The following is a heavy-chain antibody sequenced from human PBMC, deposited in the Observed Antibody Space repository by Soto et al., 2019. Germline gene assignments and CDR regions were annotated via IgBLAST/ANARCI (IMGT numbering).Heavy chain of an antibody. CDR3: TRCGIRYHSIGYYLGIDGMDV. V-gene: IGHV1-69*12. CDR1: GGTFNSYA. Sequence: QVQLVQSGVEVKKPESSVRVSCKASGGTFNSYAITWVRQAPGQGPEWMGGTIPMFGTTNYAEKFQGRVTISADESTNTAYMKLSSLRSEDTAVYYCTRCGIRYHSIGYYLGIDGMDVWGQGTTVIVSS. CDR2: TIPMFGTT. D-gene: IGHD3-22*01. J-gene: IGHJ6*02.